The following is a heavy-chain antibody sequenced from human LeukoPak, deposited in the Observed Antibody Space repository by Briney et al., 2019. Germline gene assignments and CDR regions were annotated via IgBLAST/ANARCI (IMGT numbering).Heavy chain of an antibody. CDR1: GFTFSSHG. Sequence: QPGGSLRLSCAASGFTFSSHGMNWVRQAPGKGLEWDSFISSSGRRIDYADSVKGRFTISRDDAKNSLHLQMNSLTAEDTAVYYCARDRSNVDVYRGGNWGQGTLVTVSS. CDR3: ARDRSNVDVYRGGN. D-gene: IGHD5-24*01. V-gene: IGHV3-48*04. CDR2: ISSSGRRI. J-gene: IGHJ4*02.